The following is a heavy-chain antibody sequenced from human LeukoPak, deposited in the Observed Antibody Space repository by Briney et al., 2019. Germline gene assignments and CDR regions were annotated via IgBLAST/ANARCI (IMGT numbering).Heavy chain of an antibody. D-gene: IGHD3-9*01. V-gene: IGHV3-21*01. CDR1: GFTFSSYS. CDR3: ASLRYFDWLLSPENGMDV. Sequence: GGSLRLSCAASGFTFSSYSMNWVRQAPGKGLEWVSSISSSSSYIYYADSVKGRFTISRDNAKNSLYLQMNSLGAEDTAVYYCASLRYFDWLLSPENGMDVWGQGTTVTVSS. CDR2: ISSSSSYI. J-gene: IGHJ6*02.